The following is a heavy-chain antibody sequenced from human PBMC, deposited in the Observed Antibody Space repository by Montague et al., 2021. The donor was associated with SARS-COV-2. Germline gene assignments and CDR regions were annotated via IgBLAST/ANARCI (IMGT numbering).Heavy chain of an antibody. J-gene: IGHJ6*02. CDR3: ARHYGVVVPAAIYYYYGMDV. CDR1: GGSISSSSYY. Sequence: SETLSLTCTVSGGSISSSSYYWGWIRQPPGKGLEWIGSIYYSGSTCYNPSLKSRVTISVDTSKNQFSLKLSSVTAADTAVYYCARHYGVVVPAAIYYYYGMDVWGQGTTVTVSS. CDR2: IYYSGST. V-gene: IGHV4-39*01. D-gene: IGHD2-2*02.